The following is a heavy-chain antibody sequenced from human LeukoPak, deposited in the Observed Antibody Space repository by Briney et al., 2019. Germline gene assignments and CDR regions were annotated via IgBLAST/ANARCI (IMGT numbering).Heavy chain of an antibody. CDR1: GFTFSSYW. V-gene: IGHV3-7*01. Sequence: GGSLRLSCAASGFTFSSYWMSWVRQAPGKGLEWVANIKQDGSEKYYVDSVKGRFTISRDNAKNSLYLQMNSLRAEDTAVYYCARDQTPYCSGGSCYSSFDYWGQGTLVTVSS. CDR2: IKQDGSEK. CDR3: ARDQTPYCSGGSCYSSFDY. D-gene: IGHD2-15*01. J-gene: IGHJ4*02.